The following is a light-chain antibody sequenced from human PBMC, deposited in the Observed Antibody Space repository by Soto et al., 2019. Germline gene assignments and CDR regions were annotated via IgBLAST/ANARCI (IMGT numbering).Light chain of an antibody. CDR3: QQSYSTPYT. CDR1: QSISSY. CDR2: AAS. Sequence: DIQMTQSPSSLSASVGDRVTITCRASQSISSYLNCYQQKPGKAPKLLIYAASSLQSGVPSRFSGSGSGTDFTLTISSLQPADFATYYCQQSYSTPYTFGPRTKVDIK. J-gene: IGKJ3*01. V-gene: IGKV1-39*01.